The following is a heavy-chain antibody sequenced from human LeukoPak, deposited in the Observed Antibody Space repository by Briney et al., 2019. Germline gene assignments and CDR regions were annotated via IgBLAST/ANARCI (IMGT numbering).Heavy chain of an antibody. CDR2: ISSSSSYI. J-gene: IGHJ4*02. D-gene: IGHD1-20*01. CDR3: ARGGHNWIYFDY. Sequence: GGSLRLSCADSGFTFSIYSVTWVRQAPGRGLEWVSYISSSSSYIYYADSVKGRFTISRDNAKNSLYLQMNSLRAEDTAVYYCARGGHNWIYFDYWGQGTLVTVSS. CDR1: GFTFSIYS. V-gene: IGHV3-21*01.